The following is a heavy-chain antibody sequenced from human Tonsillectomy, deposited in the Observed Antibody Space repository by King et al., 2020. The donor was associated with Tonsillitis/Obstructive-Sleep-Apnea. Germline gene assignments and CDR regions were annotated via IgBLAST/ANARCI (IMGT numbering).Heavy chain of an antibody. D-gene: IGHD3-9*01. CDR1: GYSFTSYW. J-gene: IGHJ6*03. V-gene: IGHV5-10-1*01. CDR2: IDPSDSYT. CDR3: ARRYFDGHYYYYMDV. Sequence: QLVQSGAEVKKPGESLRISCKGSGYSFTSYWIDWVRQMPGKGLEWMGTIDPSDSYTNYSPSFQGHVAISAEKSISTAYLQWSSLEASDTAMYYCARRYFDGHYYYYMDVWGKGTTVTVSS.